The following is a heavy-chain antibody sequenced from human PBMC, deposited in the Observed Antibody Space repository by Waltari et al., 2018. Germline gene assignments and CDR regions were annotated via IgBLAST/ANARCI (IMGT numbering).Heavy chain of an antibody. CDR3: ASRYSTTLGGEYYYYYYGMDV. Sequence: EVQLVESGGGLVQPGGSLRLSCAASGFTFSSYWMSWVRQAPGKGLEWVANIKQDGSEKYYVDSVKGRFTISRDNAKNSLYLQMNSLRAEDTAVYYCASRYSTTLGGEYYYYYYGMDVWGQGTTVTISS. J-gene: IGHJ6*02. D-gene: IGHD4-4*01. CDR1: GFTFSSYW. V-gene: IGHV3-7*01. CDR2: IKQDGSEK.